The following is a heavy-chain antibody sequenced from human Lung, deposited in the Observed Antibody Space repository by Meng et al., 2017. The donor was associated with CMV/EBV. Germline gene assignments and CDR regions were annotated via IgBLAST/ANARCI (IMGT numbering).Heavy chain of an antibody. Sequence: GEXXKISCEGSGYSFSNYWIDWVRQMPGKGLEWMGSIHPGDSDTRYSPSFHGQVTFSADKSIRTAYLQWSGLKASDTAMYYCARRGMMTTRGYWFDPWGQGTLVTVSS. CDR1: GYSFSNYW. J-gene: IGHJ5*02. V-gene: IGHV5-51*01. CDR3: ARRGMMTTRGYWFDP. CDR2: IHPGDSDT. D-gene: IGHD4-17*01.